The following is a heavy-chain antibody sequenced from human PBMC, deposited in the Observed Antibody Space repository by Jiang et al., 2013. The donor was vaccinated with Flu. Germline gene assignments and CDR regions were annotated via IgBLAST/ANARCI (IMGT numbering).Heavy chain of an antibody. CDR1: GYIFTSYW. D-gene: IGHD4-17*01. J-gene: IGHJ2*01. CDR2: IDPSDSYT. V-gene: IGHV5-10-1*01. Sequence: GAEVKKPGESLRISCKGSGYIFTSYWITWVRQMPGKGLEWMGKIDPSDSYTNYSPSFQGHVTISADKSLSTAYLQWSGLKASDTAMYYCARALDSYGDYVTWYFDLWGRGTLVTVSS. CDR3: ARALDSYGDYVTWYFDL.